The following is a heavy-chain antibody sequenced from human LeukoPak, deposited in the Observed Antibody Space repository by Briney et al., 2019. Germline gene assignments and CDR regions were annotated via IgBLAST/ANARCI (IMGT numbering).Heavy chain of an antibody. CDR1: GGSISSSSYY. J-gene: IGHJ4*02. CDR2: IYYSGST. D-gene: IGHD3-10*01. V-gene: IGHV4-39*07. Sequence: SETLSLTCTVSGGSISSSSYYWGWIRQPPGKGLEWIGSIYYSGSTYYNPSLKSRVTISVDTSKNQFSLKLSSVTAADTAVYYCARREGRRYGSGRPTPFDYWGQGTLVTVSS. CDR3: ARREGRRYGSGRPTPFDY.